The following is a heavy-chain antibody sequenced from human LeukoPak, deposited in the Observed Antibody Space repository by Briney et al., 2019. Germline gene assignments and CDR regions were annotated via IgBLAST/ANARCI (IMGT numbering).Heavy chain of an antibody. CDR1: GYTFTGYY. Sequence: ASVKVSCKASGYTFTGYYMHWVRQAPGQGLAWMGWINPNSGGTNYAQKFQGRVTMTRDTSISTAYMELSRLRSDDTAVYYCARDDSRAKNYYDSSAIINWGQGTMVTVSS. V-gene: IGHV1-2*02. CDR3: ARDDSRAKNYYDSSAIIN. J-gene: IGHJ3*01. D-gene: IGHD3-22*01. CDR2: INPNSGGT.